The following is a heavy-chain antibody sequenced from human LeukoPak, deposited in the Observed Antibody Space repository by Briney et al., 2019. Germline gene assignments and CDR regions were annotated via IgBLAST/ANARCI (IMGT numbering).Heavy chain of an antibody. J-gene: IGHJ6*02. CDR1: GFTFSSYA. D-gene: IGHD6-13*01. CDR2: ISYDGSNK. CDR3: ARDLEEAYSSPEEDQYHGMDV. Sequence: GRSLRLSCAASGFTFSSYAMHWVRQAPGKGLEWVAVISYDGSNKYYADSVKGRFTISRDNSKNTLYLQMNSLRAEDTAVYYCARDLEEAYSSPEEDQYHGMDVWGQGTTVTVSS. V-gene: IGHV3-30-3*01.